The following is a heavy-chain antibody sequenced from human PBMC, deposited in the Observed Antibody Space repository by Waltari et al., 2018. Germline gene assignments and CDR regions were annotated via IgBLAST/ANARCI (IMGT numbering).Heavy chain of an antibody. V-gene: IGHV3-30*18. CDR3: AKARRNDDSTGRPVAFDI. CDR2: IWYDGSNK. D-gene: IGHD1-1*01. J-gene: IGHJ3*02. CDR1: GFTFISYG. Sequence: QVQLVESGGGVVQPGRSLKLSCAASGFTFISYGMHWVRQAPAKGLEWVAVIWYDGSNKYYADSVKGRFTISRDNSKNTLYLQMNSLRAEDTAMYYCAKARRNDDSTGRPVAFDIWGQGTMVTVSS.